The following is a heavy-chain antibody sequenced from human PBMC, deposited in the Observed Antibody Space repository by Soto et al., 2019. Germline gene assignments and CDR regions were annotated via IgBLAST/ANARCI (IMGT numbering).Heavy chain of an antibody. D-gene: IGHD2-15*01. CDR2: IIPIFGTA. Sequence: QVQLVQSGAEVKKPGSSVKVSCKASGGTFSXXXISWVRQAPGXGXXXMGGIIPIFGTANYAQKFQGRVTITADESTSTAYMELSSLRSEDTAVYYCAADCSGGSCYPPFDYWGQGTLVTVSS. CDR1: GGTFSXXX. V-gene: IGHV1-69*01. J-gene: IGHJ4*02. CDR3: AADCSGGSCYPPFDY.